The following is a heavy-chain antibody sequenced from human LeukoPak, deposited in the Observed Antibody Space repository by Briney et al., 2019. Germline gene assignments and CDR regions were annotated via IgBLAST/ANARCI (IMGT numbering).Heavy chain of an antibody. Sequence: TGGSLRLSCAVSGFTSRSYAMTWVRQAPGKGLEWVSAMSGSGGSTHYADSVKGRFTISRDSSKNTLYLQMNSLRAEDTAVYYCAKGRSGTYYYYGMDVWGQGTTVTVSS. CDR1: GFTSRSYA. CDR2: MSGSGGST. V-gene: IGHV3-23*01. CDR3: AKGRSGTYYYYGMDV. J-gene: IGHJ6*02. D-gene: IGHD3-10*01.